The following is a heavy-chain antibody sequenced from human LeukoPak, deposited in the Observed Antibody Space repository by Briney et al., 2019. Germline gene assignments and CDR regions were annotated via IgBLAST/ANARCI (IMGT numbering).Heavy chain of an antibody. J-gene: IGHJ4*02. D-gene: IGHD2-8*01. CDR3: ARDTVNGPFVISLDY. Sequence: GGSLRLSCAASGFSLTSYEMNWVRQTPGRGLEWVTHFSSGGNAEYYADSVRGRFSMSRDNAKNSLYLEMNSLRAEDTAVYYCARDTVNGPFVISLDYWGQGALVTVSS. V-gene: IGHV3-48*03. CDR2: FSSGGNAE. CDR1: GFSLTSYE.